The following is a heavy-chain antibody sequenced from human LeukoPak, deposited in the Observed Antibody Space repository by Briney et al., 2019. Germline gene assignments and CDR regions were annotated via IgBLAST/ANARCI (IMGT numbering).Heavy chain of an antibody. D-gene: IGHD1-26*01. CDR2: ISLSGVT. J-gene: IGHJ4*02. Sequence: SETLSLTCGVSGGSISSTNWWSWVRQPPGQGLEWIGEISLSGVTNYNPSLKSRVTMSLDRSKNHLSLTLTSVTAADTAVYYCSRESGAFSPSGYWGQGTLVTVSS. CDR1: GGSISSTNW. V-gene: IGHV4-4*02. CDR3: SRESGAFSPSGY.